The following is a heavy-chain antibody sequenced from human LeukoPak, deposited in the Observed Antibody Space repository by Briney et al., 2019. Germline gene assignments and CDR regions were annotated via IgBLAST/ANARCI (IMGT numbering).Heavy chain of an antibody. CDR1: GFTFITYA. CDR2: IGGRGAGT. D-gene: IGHD6-13*01. Sequence: GGSLRLSCAASGFTFITYAMSWVRQAPGKGLEWISTIGGRGAGTYYADSVKGRFTISRDNSKNTLYLQMNSLRAEDTAVYYCAKEDSAAEHFDYWGQGTLVTVSS. J-gene: IGHJ4*02. V-gene: IGHV3-23*01. CDR3: AKEDSAAEHFDY.